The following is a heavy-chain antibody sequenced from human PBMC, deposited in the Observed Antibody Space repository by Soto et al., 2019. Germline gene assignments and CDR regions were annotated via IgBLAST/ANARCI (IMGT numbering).Heavy chain of an antibody. CDR2: IYYSGST. D-gene: IGHD6-6*01. Sequence: WSWIRQPPGKGLEWIGYIYYSGSTNYNPSLKSRVTISVDTSKNQFSLKLSSVTAADTAVYYCARGIAALRYWFDPWGQGTLVTVSS. V-gene: IGHV4-59*01. CDR3: ARGIAALRYWFDP. J-gene: IGHJ5*02.